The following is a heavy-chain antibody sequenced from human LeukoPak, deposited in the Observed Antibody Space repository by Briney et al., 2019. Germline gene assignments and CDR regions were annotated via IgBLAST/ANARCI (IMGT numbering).Heavy chain of an antibody. V-gene: IGHV3-48*01. CDR2: ISTTMTTI. Sequence: PGGSLRLSCVASGLTLSGYGMNWVRQAPGKGLEWLSYISTTMTTIYYADSVKGRFTVSRDNAKNSLYLQVDSLRAEDTAVYYCARDFSYFRIHFDYWGQGTLVTVSS. D-gene: IGHD3-9*01. CDR1: GLTLSGYG. CDR3: ARDFSYFRIHFDY. J-gene: IGHJ4*02.